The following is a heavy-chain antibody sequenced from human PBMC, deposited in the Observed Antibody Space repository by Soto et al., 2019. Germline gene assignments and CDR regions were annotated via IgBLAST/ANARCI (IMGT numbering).Heavy chain of an antibody. J-gene: IGHJ5*02. CDR3: ARVNQSQYRRGDNWFDP. V-gene: IGHV1-18*04. CDR1: GYTFSNYG. Sequence: QVQLVQSGAEVKKPGASVKVSCKASGYTFSNYGLSWVRQAPGQGLEWMGWINPYSGNTKYIQKLQGRVTLTTDTSPSTAYMELRSLRSDDTAVYYCARVNQSQYRRGDNWFDPWGQGTLVTVSS. CDR2: INPYSGNT. D-gene: IGHD3-10*01.